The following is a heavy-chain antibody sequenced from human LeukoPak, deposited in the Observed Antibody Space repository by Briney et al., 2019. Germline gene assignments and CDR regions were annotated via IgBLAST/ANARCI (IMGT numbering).Heavy chain of an antibody. D-gene: IGHD3-9*01. V-gene: IGHV3-21*01. CDR3: ARGPLFDWLFYFDY. J-gene: IGHJ4*02. Sequence: GGSLRLSCAASGFTFSSYSMNWVRQAPGKGLEWVSSISSSGSYIYYADSVKGRFTISRDNAKNSLYLQMNSLRAEDTAVYYCARGPLFDWLFYFDYWGQGTLVTVSS. CDR2: ISSSGSYI. CDR1: GFTFSSYS.